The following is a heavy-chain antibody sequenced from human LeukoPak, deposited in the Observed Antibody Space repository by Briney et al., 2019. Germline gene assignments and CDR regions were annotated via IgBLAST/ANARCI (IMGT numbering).Heavy chain of an antibody. Sequence: GGSLRLSCAASGFTFSSYGMHWVRQAPGKGLEWVAVISYDGSNKYYADSVKGRFTISRDNSKNTLYLQMNSLRAEDTAVYYCARAQGWLGRYYYYYYMDVWGKGTTVTVSS. D-gene: IGHD6-19*01. CDR2: ISYDGSNK. V-gene: IGHV3-30*03. J-gene: IGHJ6*03. CDR3: ARAQGWLGRYYYYYYMDV. CDR1: GFTFSSYG.